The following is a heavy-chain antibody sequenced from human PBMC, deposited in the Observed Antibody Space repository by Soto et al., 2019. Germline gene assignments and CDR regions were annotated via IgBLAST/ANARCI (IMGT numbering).Heavy chain of an antibody. CDR2: ISSSGSTT. CDR1: GFTFSDYY. J-gene: IGHJ6*03. CDR3: ARLLNYYGSGSLVDYMDV. V-gene: IGHV3-11*04. Sequence: PGGSLRLSCAASGFTFSDYYMSWIRQAPGKGLEWVSYISSSGSTTYYADSVKGRFTISRDNSTNTLYLQMNSLRAEDTAVYYCARLLNYYGSGSLVDYMDVWGKGTTVTVSS. D-gene: IGHD3-10*01.